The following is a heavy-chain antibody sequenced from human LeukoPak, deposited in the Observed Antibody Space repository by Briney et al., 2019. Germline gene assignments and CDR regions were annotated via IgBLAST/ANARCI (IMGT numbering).Heavy chain of an antibody. CDR1: GFTFNNYW. V-gene: IGHV3-74*01. D-gene: IGHD3-22*01. CDR2: INSDGSSA. CDR3: AIGVVITTAFDD. Sequence: GGSLRLSCAASGFTFNNYWMHWVRQAPGKGLVWVSGINSDGSSATYADSVKGRFTISRDNAKNTPYLEMNSLRAEDMAVYYCAIGVVITTAFDDWGQGTLVTVSS. J-gene: IGHJ4*02.